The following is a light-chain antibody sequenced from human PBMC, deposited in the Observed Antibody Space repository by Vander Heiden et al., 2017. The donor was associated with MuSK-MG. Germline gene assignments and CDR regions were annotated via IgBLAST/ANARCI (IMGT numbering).Light chain of an antibody. CDR1: QSISSY. CDR2: AAS. V-gene: IGKV1-39*01. Sequence: DIQMTQSPSSLSASVGDRVTITCRASQSISSYLNWYQQKPGKAPKLLIYAASSLQSGVPSRFSGSGSGTDFTLTISRLQPEDFATYYCQQSDSTPITFGQGTLMDIK. CDR3: QQSDSTPIT. J-gene: IGKJ5*01.